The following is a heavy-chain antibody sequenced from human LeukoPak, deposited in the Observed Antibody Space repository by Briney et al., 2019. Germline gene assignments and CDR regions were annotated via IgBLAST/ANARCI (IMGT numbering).Heavy chain of an antibody. D-gene: IGHD3-10*01. J-gene: IGHJ4*02. CDR3: ARGGYYYGSGTFDY. CDR1: GGSISSYY. CDR2: IYTSGST. V-gene: IGHV4-4*07. Sequence: SETLSLTCTVSGGSISSYYWSWIRQPAGKGLEWIGCIYTSGSTNYNPSLKSRVTMSVDTSKNQFSLKLSSVTAADTAVYYCARGGYYYGSGTFDYWGQGTLVTVSS.